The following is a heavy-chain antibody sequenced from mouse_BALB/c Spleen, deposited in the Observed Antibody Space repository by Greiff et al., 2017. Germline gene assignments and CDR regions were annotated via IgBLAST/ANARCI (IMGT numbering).Heavy chain of an antibody. J-gene: IGHJ2*01. D-gene: IGHD1-2*01. Sequence: EVKLMESGGGLVKPGGSLKLSCAASGFTFSSYAMSWVRQTPEKRLEWVATISSGGSYTYYPDSVKGRFTISRDNAKNTLYLQMSSLRSEDTAMYYCARGMDYGLYFDYWGQGTTLTVSS. CDR2: ISSGGSYT. CDR3: ARGMDYGLYFDY. V-gene: IGHV5-9-3*01. CDR1: GFTFSSYA.